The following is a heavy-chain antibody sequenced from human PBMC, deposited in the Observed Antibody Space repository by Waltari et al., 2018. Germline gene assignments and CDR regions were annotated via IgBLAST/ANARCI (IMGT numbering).Heavy chain of an antibody. CDR3: ARSPSVWSGYYIFDY. D-gene: IGHD3-3*01. CDR2: IYYSGST. Sequence: QVQLQESGPGLVKPSETLSLTCTVSGGSISSYYWRWIRQPPGKGLEWIGYIYYSGSTNYNPSLKSRVTISVDTSKNQFSLKLSSVTAADTAVYYCARSPSVWSGYYIFDYWGQGTLVTVSS. J-gene: IGHJ4*02. V-gene: IGHV4-59*01. CDR1: GGSISSYY.